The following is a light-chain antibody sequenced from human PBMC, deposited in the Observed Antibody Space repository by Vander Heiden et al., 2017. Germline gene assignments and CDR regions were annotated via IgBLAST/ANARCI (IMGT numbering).Light chain of an antibody. CDR3: QQYGSSYT. CDR2: GAS. V-gene: IGKV3-20*01. J-gene: IGKJ2*01. CDR1: QSVSSSY. Sequence: ELVLTPSPGPLSLSPGERATLSCRASQSVSSSYLAWYQQKPGQAPRLLIYGASSRATGIPDRFSGSGSGTDFTLTISRLEPEDFAVYYCQQYGSSYTFGQGTKLEIK.